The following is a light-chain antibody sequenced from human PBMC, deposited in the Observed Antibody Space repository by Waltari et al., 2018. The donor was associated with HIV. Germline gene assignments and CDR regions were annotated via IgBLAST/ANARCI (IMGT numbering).Light chain of an antibody. CDR1: NLGSKS. Sequence: SYVLTQPPSVSVAPGQTAGITCGGDNLGSKSVNWYQQKPGQAPVLLIYDGADRPSGIPERFSGSNSENTATLTIGRVEAGDEADYYCQVWDSGSAHVVFGGGTNLAVL. V-gene: IGLV3-21*02. CDR3: QVWDSGSAHVV. J-gene: IGLJ2*01. CDR2: DGA.